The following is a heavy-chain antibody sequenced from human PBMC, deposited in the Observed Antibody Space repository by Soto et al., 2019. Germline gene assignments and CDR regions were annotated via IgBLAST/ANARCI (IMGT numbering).Heavy chain of an antibody. CDR2: IYYSGST. Sequence: PSETLSLTCTVSGGSTSSYYWSWIRQPPGKGLEWIGYIYYSGSTNYNPSLKSRVTISVDTSKNQFSLKLSSVTAADTAVYYCARTYYDFWSGYYEGFWFDPWGQGTLVTVSS. J-gene: IGHJ5*02. CDR1: GGSTSSYY. V-gene: IGHV4-59*01. CDR3: ARTYYDFWSGYYEGFWFDP. D-gene: IGHD3-3*01.